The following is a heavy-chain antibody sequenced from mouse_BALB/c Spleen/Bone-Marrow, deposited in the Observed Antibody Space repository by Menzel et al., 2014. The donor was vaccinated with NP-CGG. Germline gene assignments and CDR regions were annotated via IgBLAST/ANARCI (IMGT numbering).Heavy chain of an antibody. CDR1: GFTFTDYY. Sequence: EVKLVESGGGLVQPGGSLRLSCATSGFTFTDYYMSWVRQPPGKALEWLGFIRNKGEGYTTEYSASVKGRFTISRDNSQSILYLQMNTLRAEDSATYYCARDINYDIYWYFDVWGAGTTVTGSS. J-gene: IGHJ1*01. CDR2: IRNKGEGYTT. V-gene: IGHV7-3*02. CDR3: ARDINYDIYWYFDV. D-gene: IGHD2-4*01.